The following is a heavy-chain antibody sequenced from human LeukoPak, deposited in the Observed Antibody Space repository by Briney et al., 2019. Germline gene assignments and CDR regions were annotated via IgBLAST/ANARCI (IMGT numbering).Heavy chain of an antibody. CDR2: INSDGSST. J-gene: IGHJ4*02. V-gene: IGHV3-74*01. Sequence: GGSLRLSCAASGFTFSSYWMHWVRQAPGKGLVWVSRINSDGSSTSYADSVKGRFTISRDNAKNTLYLQMNSLRAEDTAVYYCARGPGYCSGGSCYKDFDYWGQGTLATVSS. CDR1: GFTFSSYW. D-gene: IGHD2-15*01. CDR3: ARGPGYCSGGSCYKDFDY.